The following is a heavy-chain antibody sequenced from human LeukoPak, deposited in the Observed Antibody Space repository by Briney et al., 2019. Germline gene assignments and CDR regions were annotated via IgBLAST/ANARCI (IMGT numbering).Heavy chain of an antibody. CDR1: GFTFSSYG. Sequence: GGSLRLSCAASGFTFSSYGMHWVRQAPGKGLEWVAVISYDGSNKYYADSVKGRFTISRDNSKNTLYLQMNSLRAEDTAVYYCARDGPGSDTAMVFTFDYWGQGTLVTVSS. J-gene: IGHJ4*02. D-gene: IGHD5-18*01. CDR3: ARDGPGSDTAMVFTFDY. CDR2: ISYDGSNK. V-gene: IGHV3-30*03.